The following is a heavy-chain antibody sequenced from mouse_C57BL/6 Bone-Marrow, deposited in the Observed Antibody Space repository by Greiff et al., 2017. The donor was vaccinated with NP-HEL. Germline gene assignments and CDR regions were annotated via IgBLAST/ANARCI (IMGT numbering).Heavy chain of an antibody. D-gene: IGHD2-1*01. CDR1: GYAFSSSW. CDR3: ARDYGNYEGFAY. J-gene: IGHJ3*01. Sequence: QVQLKESGPELVKPGASVKISCKASGYAFSSSWMNWVKQRPGKGLEWIGRIYPGDGDTNYNGKFKGKATLTADKSSSTAYMQLSSLTSEDSAVYFCARDYGNYEGFAYWGQGTLVTVSA. CDR2: IYPGDGDT. V-gene: IGHV1-82*01.